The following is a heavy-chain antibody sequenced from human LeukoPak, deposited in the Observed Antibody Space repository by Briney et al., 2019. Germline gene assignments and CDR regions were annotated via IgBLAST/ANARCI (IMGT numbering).Heavy chain of an antibody. V-gene: IGHV4-34*01. CDR3: ARLKLGADAFDI. Sequence: SETLSLTCAVSGGSFSGYYWNWIRQPPGNGLEWIGEINHSGSTNYNPSLKSRVTISVDTSKNQFSLKLSSVTAADTAVYYCARLKLGADAFDIWGQGTMVTVSS. J-gene: IGHJ3*02. D-gene: IGHD7-27*01. CDR2: INHSGST. CDR1: GGSFSGYY.